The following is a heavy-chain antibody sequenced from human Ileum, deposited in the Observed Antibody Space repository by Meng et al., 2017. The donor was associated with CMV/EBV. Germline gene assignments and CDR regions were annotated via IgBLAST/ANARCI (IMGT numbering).Heavy chain of an antibody. V-gene: IGHV3-74*01. CDR1: GFTFSNYW. Sequence: GESLKISCAASGFTFSNYWMHWVRQAPGKGLGWVSRINGDGSNTYYADSVKGRFTISRDNAKDTLYLQMNSLRAEDTAIYFCARDSNIRGVPTDYWGQGTLVTVSS. CDR2: INGDGSNT. J-gene: IGHJ4*02. CDR3: ARDSNIRGVPTDY. D-gene: IGHD3-10*01.